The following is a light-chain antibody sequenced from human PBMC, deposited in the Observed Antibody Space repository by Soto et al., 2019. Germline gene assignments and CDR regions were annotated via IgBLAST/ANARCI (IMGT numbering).Light chain of an antibody. CDR3: SSYAGSRNV. J-gene: IGLJ1*01. Sequence: QSVLTQPPSASGSPGQSVAISCTGTSSDVGGYNYVSWYQQHPGKAPKPMIYEVNKRPSGVPDRFSGSKCGNTASLTVSGLQAEDEADYYCSSYAGSRNVFGTGTKVTVL. V-gene: IGLV2-8*01. CDR1: SSDVGGYNY. CDR2: EVN.